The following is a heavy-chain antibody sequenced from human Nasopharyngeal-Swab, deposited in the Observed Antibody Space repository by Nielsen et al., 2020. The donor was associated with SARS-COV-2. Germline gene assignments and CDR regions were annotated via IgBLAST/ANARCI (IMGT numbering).Heavy chain of an antibody. D-gene: IGHD1-26*01. J-gene: IGHJ3*02. Sequence: SETLSLTCTVSGGSIGSGDYYWSWIRQPPGKGLEWIGYIYYSGSTYYNTSLKSRVTISVDTSKNQFSLKLSSVTAADTAVYYCAREGAGATGAFDIWGQGTMVTVSS. CDR2: IYYSGST. CDR1: GGSIGSGDYY. CDR3: AREGAGATGAFDI. V-gene: IGHV4-30-4*01.